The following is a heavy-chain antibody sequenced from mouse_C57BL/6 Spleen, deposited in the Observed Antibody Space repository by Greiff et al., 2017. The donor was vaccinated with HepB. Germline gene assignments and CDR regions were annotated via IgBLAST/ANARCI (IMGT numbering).Heavy chain of an antibody. Sequence: EVHLVESGGGLVKPGGSLKLSCAASGFTFSDYGMHWVRQAPEKGLEWVAYISSGSSTIYYADTVKGRFTISRDNAKNTLFLQMTSLRSEDTAMYYCARHGNYVSYAMDYWGQGTSVTVSS. D-gene: IGHD2-1*01. CDR3: ARHGNYVSYAMDY. CDR2: ISSGSSTI. CDR1: GFTFSDYG. V-gene: IGHV5-17*01. J-gene: IGHJ4*01.